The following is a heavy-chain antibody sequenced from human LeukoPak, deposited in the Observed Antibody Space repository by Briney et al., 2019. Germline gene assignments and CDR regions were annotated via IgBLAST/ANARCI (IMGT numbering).Heavy chain of an antibody. D-gene: IGHD5-12*01. V-gene: IGHV4-39*07. CDR3: ARDRSSGYTYY. CDR2: IYYSGST. Sequence: PSETLSLTCTVSGGSISSSSYYWGWIRQPPGKGLEWIGSIYYSGSTYYNPSLKSRVTISVDTSKNQFSLKLSSVTAADTAVYYCARDRSSGYTYYWGQGTLVTVSS. J-gene: IGHJ4*02. CDR1: GGSISSSSYY.